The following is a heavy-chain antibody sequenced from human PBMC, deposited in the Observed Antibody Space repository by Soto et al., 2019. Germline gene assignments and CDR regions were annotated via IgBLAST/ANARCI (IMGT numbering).Heavy chain of an antibody. V-gene: IGHV1-69*08. CDR1: GSTFRNHI. CDR2: IIPMLDVT. CDR3: ARDSPIGSTFSGHDDIDS. D-gene: IGHD5-12*01. Sequence: QVQVVQSGAEVKKPGASVRVSCKTSGSTFRNHIITWVRQAPGQGLEWMGRIIPMLDVTNYAQKFQGRVTIPADKSTTTAYMEVSSLSSADTAVYYCARDSPIGSTFSGHDDIDSWGQGTLVTVSS. J-gene: IGHJ4*02.